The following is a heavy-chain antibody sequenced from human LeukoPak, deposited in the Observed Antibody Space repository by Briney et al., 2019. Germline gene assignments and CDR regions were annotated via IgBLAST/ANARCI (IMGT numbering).Heavy chain of an antibody. Sequence: ASVKVSCKASGYTFTSYGISWVRQAPGQGLEWMGWISPYSGNTNYAQNLQGRVTMTTDTSTSTAYMELRSLRSDDTAVYYRARTLADYGGNSYYFDLWGQGTLVTVSS. V-gene: IGHV1-18*01. CDR1: GYTFTSYG. CDR3: ARTLADYGGNSYYFDL. J-gene: IGHJ4*02. CDR2: ISPYSGNT. D-gene: IGHD4-23*01.